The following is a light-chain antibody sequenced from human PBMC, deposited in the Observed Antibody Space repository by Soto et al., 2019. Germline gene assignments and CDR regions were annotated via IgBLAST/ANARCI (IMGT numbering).Light chain of an antibody. Sequence: EIGTTQSPATVSVPPGERATLSCRASQSLSFNLAWYQQKPGQAPRLLIYAASTRATGIPARFSGSGSGTEFTLTISILQSEDFAVYYCQQYYRWPQTFGQGTMVDIK. CDR3: QQYYRWPQT. CDR1: QSLSFN. V-gene: IGKV3-15*01. CDR2: AAS. J-gene: IGKJ1*01.